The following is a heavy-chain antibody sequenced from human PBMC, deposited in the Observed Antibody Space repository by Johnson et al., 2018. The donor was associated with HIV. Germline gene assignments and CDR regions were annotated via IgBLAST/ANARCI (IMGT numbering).Heavy chain of an antibody. J-gene: IGHJ3*02. D-gene: IGHD6-13*01. CDR1: GFTFSSFG. CDR3: AETPGIAAAGTGYAFDI. V-gene: IGHV3-30*03. Sequence: QVQLVESGGGVVQPGRSLRLSCAASGFTFSSFGLHWVRQAPGKGLEWVAVISYDGSNKYYADSVKGRFTISRDNSKNTLYLQMNSLRAEDTAVYYCAETPGIAAAGTGYAFDIWGQGTTVTVSS. CDR2: ISYDGSNK.